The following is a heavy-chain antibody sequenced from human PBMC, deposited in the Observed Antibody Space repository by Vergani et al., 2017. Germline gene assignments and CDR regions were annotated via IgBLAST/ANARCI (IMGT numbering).Heavy chain of an antibody. V-gene: IGHV4-39*07. Sequence: QVQLQESGPGLVKPSETLPLTCTVSNDSVSNTFYYWGWIRQTPGKGLEWIGSNYYSGSTYYNPSLESRVTMSVDTSKSQFSLKLSSVTAADTAVYYCASSIAAAGTDAFDIWGQGTMVTVSS. D-gene: IGHD6-13*01. J-gene: IGHJ3*02. CDR2: NYYSGST. CDR3: ASSIAAAGTDAFDI. CDR1: NDSVSNTFYY.